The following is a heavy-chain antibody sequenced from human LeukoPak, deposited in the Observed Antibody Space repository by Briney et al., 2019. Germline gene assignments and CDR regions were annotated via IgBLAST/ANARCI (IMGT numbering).Heavy chain of an antibody. Sequence: GGSLRLSCAVSGFPFSNSWMYWVRQAPGKGLEWVANIKQDGSEKYYVDSVKGRFTISRDNAKNSLYLQMNSLRAEDTAVYYCARDSQRSGDLDYWGQGTLVTVSS. CDR3: ARDSQRSGDLDY. V-gene: IGHV3-7*01. CDR2: IKQDGSEK. D-gene: IGHD3-10*01. J-gene: IGHJ4*02. CDR1: GFPFSNSW.